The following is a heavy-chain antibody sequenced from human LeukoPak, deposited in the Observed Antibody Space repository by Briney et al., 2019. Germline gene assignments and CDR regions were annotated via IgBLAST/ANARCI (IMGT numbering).Heavy chain of an antibody. D-gene: IGHD3-3*01. J-gene: IGHJ4*02. CDR1: GYTFTSYY. V-gene: IGHV1-46*01. CDR3: ARDQELRSRYDFWSGYSGLWDY. CDR2: INPSGGST. Sequence: ASVKVSCKASGYTFTSYYVHWVRQAPGQGLEWMGIINPSGGSTSYAQKFQGRVTMTRDTSTSTVYMELSSLRSEDTAVYYCARDQELRSRYDFWSGYSGLWDYWGQGTLVTVSS.